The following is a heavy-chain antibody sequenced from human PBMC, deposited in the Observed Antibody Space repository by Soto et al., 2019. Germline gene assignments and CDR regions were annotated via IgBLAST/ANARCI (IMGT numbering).Heavy chain of an antibody. CDR1: GYTFTSYG. J-gene: IGHJ4*02. CDR2: ISAHNGNT. Sequence: QVHLVQSGAEVKKPGASVKVSCKGSGYTFTSYGITWVRQAHGQGLEWMGWISAHNGNTDYAPKLKGRGTVTRDTSTSTDYMELRSLRSDDTAVYYCARGRYGDYWGQGALVTVSS. D-gene: IGHD1-1*01. CDR3: ARGRYGDY. V-gene: IGHV1-18*01.